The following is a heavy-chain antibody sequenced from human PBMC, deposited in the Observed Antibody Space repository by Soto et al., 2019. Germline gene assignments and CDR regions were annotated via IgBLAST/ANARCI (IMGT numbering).Heavy chain of an antibody. Sequence: EVQLLESGGGLVQPGGSLRLSCAASGFTFSNYAMNWVRQAPGKGLEWVSTIHRSGRSTYYAYSVKGRFTVSRDNSKNTLYQQMDNLRAEDTSVYFCAKEVDDYYESSHNLDCWGRGTLVNVSS. D-gene: IGHD3-22*01. V-gene: IGHV3-23*01. CDR3: AKEVDDYYESSHNLDC. CDR2: IHRSGRST. J-gene: IGHJ4*02. CDR1: GFTFSNYA.